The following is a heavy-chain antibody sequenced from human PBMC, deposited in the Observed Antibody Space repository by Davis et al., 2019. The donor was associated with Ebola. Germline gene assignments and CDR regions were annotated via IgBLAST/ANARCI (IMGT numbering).Heavy chain of an antibody. Sequence: PSETLSLTCTVSGGSISSSSYYWGWIRQPPGKGLEWIGSIYYSGSTYYNPSLKSRVTISVDTSKNQFSLKLSSVTAADTAVYYCARDYDSSGYYTFGYYYYGMDVWGQGTTVTVSS. J-gene: IGHJ6*02. CDR1: GGSISSSSYY. V-gene: IGHV4-39*01. CDR2: IYYSGST. CDR3: ARDYDSSGYYTFGYYYYGMDV. D-gene: IGHD3-22*01.